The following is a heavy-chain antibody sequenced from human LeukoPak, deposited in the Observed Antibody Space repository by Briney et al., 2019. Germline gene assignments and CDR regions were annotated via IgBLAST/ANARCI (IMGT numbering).Heavy chain of an antibody. V-gene: IGHV4-34*01. Sequence: SETLSLTCAVYGGSFSGYYWSWIRQPPGKGLEWIGEINHSGSTNYNPSLKSRVTISVDTSKNQFSLKLSSVTAADTAVYYCARVRDYSSDYWGQGTLVTVSS. CDR3: ARVRDYSSDY. D-gene: IGHD4-11*01. CDR1: GGSFSGYY. CDR2: INHSGST. J-gene: IGHJ4*02.